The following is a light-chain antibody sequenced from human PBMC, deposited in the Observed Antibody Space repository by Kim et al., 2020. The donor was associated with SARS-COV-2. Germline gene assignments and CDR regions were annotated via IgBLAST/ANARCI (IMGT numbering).Light chain of an antibody. V-gene: IGKV1-39*01. CDR1: QSISSY. CDR2: AAS. Sequence: DIQLTQSPSSLSASVGDRVTITCRTSQSISSYLNWYQQKVGKAPNLLIYAASSLQSGVPSRFGGSGSGTDFTLTITSLQREDFATYYCKQSVTTPWTFGQGTRREI. CDR3: KQSVTTPWT. J-gene: IGKJ2*02.